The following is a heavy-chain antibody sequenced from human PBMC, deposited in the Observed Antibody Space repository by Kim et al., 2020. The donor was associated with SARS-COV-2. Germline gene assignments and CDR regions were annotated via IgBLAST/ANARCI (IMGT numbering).Heavy chain of an antibody. CDR2: ISSSSSYI. V-gene: IGHV3-21*01. CDR3: ARARRESGTSYYYYGMDV. D-gene: IGHD6-13*01. Sequence: GGSLRLSCAASGFTFSSYSMNWVRQAPGKGLEWVSSISSSSSYIYYADSVKGRFTISRDNAKNSLYLQMNSLRAEDTAVYYCARARRESGTSYYYYGMDVWGQGTTVTVSS. CDR1: GFTFSSYS. J-gene: IGHJ6*02.